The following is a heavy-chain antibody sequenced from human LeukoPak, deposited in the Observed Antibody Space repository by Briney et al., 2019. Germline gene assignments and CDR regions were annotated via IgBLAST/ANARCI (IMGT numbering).Heavy chain of an antibody. CDR2: ISYDGSDK. Sequence: GGSLRLSCAASGFTFSSYAMHWVRQAPGKGLEWVAVISYDGSDKYYADSVKGRFTISRDNSKNTLYLQMNSLRAEDTAVCYCARAVSSNYYYGMDVWGQGTTVTVSS. CDR3: ARAVSSNYYYGMDV. J-gene: IGHJ6*02. CDR1: GFTFSSYA. V-gene: IGHV3-30-3*01. D-gene: IGHD2-2*01.